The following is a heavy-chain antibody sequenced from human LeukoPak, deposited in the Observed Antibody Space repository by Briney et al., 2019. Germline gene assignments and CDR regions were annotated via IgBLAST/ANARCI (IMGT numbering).Heavy chain of an antibody. J-gene: IGHJ4*02. CDR2: IKQDGSEK. CDR1: GFIFSNAW. D-gene: IGHD4-17*01. V-gene: IGHV3-7*02. Sequence: SGGSLRLSCAASGFIFSNAWMTWVRQAPGKGLEWVANIKQDGSEKYYVDSVKGRFIISRDNVKNSLYLQMNSLRAEDTAVYFCASIDYGDSYWGQGTLVTVSS. CDR3: ASIDYGDSY.